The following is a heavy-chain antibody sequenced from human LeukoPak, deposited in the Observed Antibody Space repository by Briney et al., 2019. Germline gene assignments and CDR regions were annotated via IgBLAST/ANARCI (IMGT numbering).Heavy chain of an antibody. Sequence: GESLKISCKGSGYSFTSYWIGWVRQMPGKGLEWMGIIYPGDSDTRYSPSFQGQVTISADKSISTAYLQWSSLKASDTAIYYCARRANYYYYDMDVWGQGTTVTVSS. CDR2: IYPGDSDT. V-gene: IGHV5-51*01. CDR1: GYSFTSYW. J-gene: IGHJ6*02. CDR3: ARRANYYYYDMDV.